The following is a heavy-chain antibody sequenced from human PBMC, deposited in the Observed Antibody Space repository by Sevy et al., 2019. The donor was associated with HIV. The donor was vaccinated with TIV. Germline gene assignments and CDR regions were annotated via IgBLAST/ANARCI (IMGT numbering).Heavy chain of an antibody. CDR2: INHSGST. Sequence: SETLSLSCAVYGGSFSGYYWSWIRQPPGKGLEWIGEINHSGSTNYNPSLKSRVTISVDTSKNQFSLKLSSVTAADTAVYYCARGDGLRSIAAAKIFDYWGQGTLVTVSS. CDR3: ARGDGLRSIAAAKIFDY. D-gene: IGHD6-13*01. V-gene: IGHV4-34*01. J-gene: IGHJ4*02. CDR1: GGSFSGYY.